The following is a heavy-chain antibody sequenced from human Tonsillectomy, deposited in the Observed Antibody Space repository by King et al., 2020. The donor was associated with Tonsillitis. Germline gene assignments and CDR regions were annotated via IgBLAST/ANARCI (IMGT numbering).Heavy chain of an antibody. CDR3: ARALSDPFYDSSGYYSSYLFDS. J-gene: IGHJ4*02. CDR1: GYSFTSYW. Sequence: QLVQSGAEVKKPGESLKISCKGSGYSFTSYWIGWVRQMPGKGLEWMGIIYPGDSDTRYSPSFQGQVTISPDKSISTAYLQWSSLKASDTAMYYCARALSDPFYDSSGYYSSYLFDSWGPGTLVTVSS. V-gene: IGHV5-51*01. D-gene: IGHD3-22*01. CDR2: IYPGDSDT.